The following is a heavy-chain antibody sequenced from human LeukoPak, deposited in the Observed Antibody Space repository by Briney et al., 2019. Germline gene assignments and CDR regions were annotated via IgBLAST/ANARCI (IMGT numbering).Heavy chain of an antibody. J-gene: IGHJ4*02. CDR2: IYSGGST. Sequence: GGSLRLSCAASGFTVSSNFMSWVRQAPGKGLEWVSVIYSGGSTYYADSVKGRFTISRDNSKNTLYLQMNSLRAEDTAVYYRAKDYYGATTPFDYWGQGTLVTVSS. CDR1: GFTVSSNF. D-gene: IGHD1-26*01. V-gene: IGHV3-53*01. CDR3: AKDYYGATTPFDY.